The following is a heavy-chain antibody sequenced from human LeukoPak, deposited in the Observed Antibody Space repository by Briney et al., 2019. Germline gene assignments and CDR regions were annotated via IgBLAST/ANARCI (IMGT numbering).Heavy chain of an antibody. D-gene: IGHD2-15*01. V-gene: IGHV4-39*01. Sequence: SETLSLTCTVSGGSISSSSYYWGWIRQPPGKGLEWIGSIYYSESTYYNPSLKSRVTISVDTSKNQFSLKLSSVTAADTAVYYCARAVGDRYCSGGSCFMDVWGKGTTVTISS. CDR2: IYYSEST. J-gene: IGHJ6*04. CDR1: GGSISSSSYY. CDR3: ARAVGDRYCSGGSCFMDV.